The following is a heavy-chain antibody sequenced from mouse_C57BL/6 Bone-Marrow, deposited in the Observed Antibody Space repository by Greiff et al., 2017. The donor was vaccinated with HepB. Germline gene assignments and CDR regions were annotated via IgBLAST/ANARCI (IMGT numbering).Heavy chain of an antibody. J-gene: IGHJ2*01. Sequence: QVQLQQSGAELVRPGTSVKVSCKASGYAFTNYLIEWVKQRPGQGLEWIGGINPGSGGTNYNEKFKGKATLTADKSSSTAYMQLSSLTSEDSAVYFCARLSYYGSSGFDYWGQGTTLTVSS. CDR2: INPGSGGT. V-gene: IGHV1-54*01. CDR3: ARLSYYGSSGFDY. CDR1: GYAFTNYL. D-gene: IGHD1-1*01.